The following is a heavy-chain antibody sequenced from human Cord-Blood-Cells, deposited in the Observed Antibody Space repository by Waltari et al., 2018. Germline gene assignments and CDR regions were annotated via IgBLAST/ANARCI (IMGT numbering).Heavy chain of an antibody. Sequence: EVQLVESGGGLVQPGGSLRLSWAASGVTFSRYEMNWVRPAPGKGLEWVSYISSSGSTIYYADSVKGRFTISRDNAKNSLYLQMNSLRAEDTAVYYCARVAYGGNSYYFDYWGQGTLVTVSS. CDR1: GVTFSRYE. CDR2: ISSSGSTI. D-gene: IGHD4-17*01. CDR3: ARVAYGGNSYYFDY. V-gene: IGHV3-48*03. J-gene: IGHJ4*02.